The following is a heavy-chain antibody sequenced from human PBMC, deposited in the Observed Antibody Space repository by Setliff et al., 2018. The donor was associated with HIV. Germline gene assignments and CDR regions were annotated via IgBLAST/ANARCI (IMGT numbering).Heavy chain of an antibody. J-gene: IGHJ4*02. V-gene: IGHV3-49*04. CDR3: TRRYYDNSGSFRY. D-gene: IGHD3-22*01. CDR1: GFTFDDYA. Sequence: GGSLRLSCAASGFTFDDYALTWVRQAPGKGLGWVGFVRSKPNGGTTQYAASVKDGFTISRDDSKSIAYLQMNSLKTDDSAVYYCTRRYYDNSGSFRYWGQGTLVTVSS. CDR2: VRSKPNGGTT.